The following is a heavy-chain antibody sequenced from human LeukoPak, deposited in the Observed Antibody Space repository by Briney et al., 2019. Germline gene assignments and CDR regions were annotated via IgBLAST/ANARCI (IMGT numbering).Heavy chain of an antibody. J-gene: IGHJ6*03. CDR2: ISSNGGST. CDR3: ARDNLVSTRYYYYMDV. Sequence: PGGSLRFSCAASGFTFSSYAMHWVRQAPGKGLEYVSAISSNGGSTYYANSVKGRFTISRDNSKNTLYLQMGSLRAEDMAVYYCARDNLVSTRYYYYMDVWGKGTTVTISS. CDR1: GFTFSSYA. D-gene: IGHD3-9*01. V-gene: IGHV3-64*01.